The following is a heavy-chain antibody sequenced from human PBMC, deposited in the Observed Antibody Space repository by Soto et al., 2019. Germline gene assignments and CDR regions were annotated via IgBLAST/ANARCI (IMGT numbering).Heavy chain of an antibody. D-gene: IGHD6-6*01. J-gene: IGHJ6*02. CDR1: GYPFTSYY. CDR3: ARNPHSIAARPDREYYGMDV. V-gene: IGHV1-46*01. CDR2: INPSGGST. Sequence: ASVKVSCKASGYPFTSYYMHWVRQAPGQGLEWMGIINPSGGSTSYAQKFQGRVTMTRDTSTSTVYMGLSSLRSEDTAVYYCARNPHSIAARPDREYYGMDVWGQGTTVTVSS.